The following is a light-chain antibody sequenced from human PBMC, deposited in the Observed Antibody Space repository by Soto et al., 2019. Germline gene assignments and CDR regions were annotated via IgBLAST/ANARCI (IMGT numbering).Light chain of an antibody. V-gene: IGLV2-14*01. CDR3: ISYTSSSTWV. CDR1: SSDVGGYNY. Sequence: QSALTQPASVSGSPGQSITISCTGTSSDVGGYNYVSWYQQHPGKAPKLMIHEVSNRPSGVSDRFSGSRSGNTASLTISGLQAEDESDYYCISYTSSSTWVFGGGTKVTVL. CDR2: EVS. J-gene: IGLJ3*02.